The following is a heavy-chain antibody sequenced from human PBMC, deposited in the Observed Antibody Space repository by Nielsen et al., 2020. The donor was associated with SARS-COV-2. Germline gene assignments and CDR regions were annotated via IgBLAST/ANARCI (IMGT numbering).Heavy chain of an antibody. Sequence: GGSLRLSCAASEFTFSDYAMHWVRQAPGKGLEWVSVISSDGTNKYYADSVKGRFTISRDNSKNTLYLQMNSLRTEDTAVYYCARGDQWDLPSYFEDWGQGTLVTVSS. CDR1: EFTFSDYA. J-gene: IGHJ4*02. V-gene: IGHV3-30-3*01. D-gene: IGHD1-26*01. CDR3: ARGDQWDLPSYFED. CDR2: ISSDGTNK.